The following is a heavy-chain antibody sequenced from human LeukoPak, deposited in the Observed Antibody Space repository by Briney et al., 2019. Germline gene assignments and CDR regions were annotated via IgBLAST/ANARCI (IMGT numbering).Heavy chain of an antibody. CDR1: GFTFNTYT. V-gene: IGHV3-23*01. Sequence: GRSLTLSCAPSGFTFNTYTMYWVRQAPGKGLEWVSGIRNSDDTTYYADSVKGRFTISRDNSKNALFLQMTGLRAEDTALYYCGKGLERESRLDYWGQGTLVTVSS. CDR3: GKGLERESRLDY. D-gene: IGHD1-1*01. J-gene: IGHJ4*02. CDR2: IRNSDDTT.